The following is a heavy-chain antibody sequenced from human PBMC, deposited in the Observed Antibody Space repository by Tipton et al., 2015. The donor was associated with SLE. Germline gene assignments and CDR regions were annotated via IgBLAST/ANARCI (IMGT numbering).Heavy chain of an antibody. J-gene: IGHJ6*02. D-gene: IGHD6-13*01. CDR1: GGSISSHY. CDR2: IYYSGST. Sequence: TLSLTCTVSGGSISSHYWSWIRQPPGKGLEWIGYIYYSGSTNYNPSLKSRVTISVDTSKNQFSLKLSSVTAADTAVYYCARGGQLLVYYYYYGMDVWGQGTTVTVSS. V-gene: IGHV4-59*11. CDR3: ARGGQLLVYYYYYGMDV.